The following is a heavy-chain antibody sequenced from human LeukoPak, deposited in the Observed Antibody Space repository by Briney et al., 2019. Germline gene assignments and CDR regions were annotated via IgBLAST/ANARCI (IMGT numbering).Heavy chain of an antibody. V-gene: IGHV3-23*01. CDR2: ISGSGGST. D-gene: IGHD6-19*01. Sequence: GGSLRLSCAASGFTFSSYAMSWVRQAPGKGLEWVSAISGSGGSTYYAESVKGRFTISRDNSKNTLYLQMNSLRDEDTAVYYCASTFTSGWSKPFDYWGQGTLVTVSS. CDR1: GFTFSSYA. J-gene: IGHJ4*02. CDR3: ASTFTSGWSKPFDY.